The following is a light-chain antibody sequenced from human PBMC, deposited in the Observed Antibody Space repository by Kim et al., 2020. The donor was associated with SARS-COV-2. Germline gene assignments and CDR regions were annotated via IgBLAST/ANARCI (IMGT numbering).Light chain of an antibody. CDR2: RAS. Sequence: LAPGERDHILCRASQSVSSSYLAWYQQEPGQDPRLLIYRASSRTDGLPDRFSGSGSGKDFTLTISRLEPEDVAVYYCQEYGSPPNAFGQGTQLEI. J-gene: IGKJ2*01. CDR3: QEYGSPPNA. V-gene: IGKV3-20*01. CDR1: QSVSSSY.